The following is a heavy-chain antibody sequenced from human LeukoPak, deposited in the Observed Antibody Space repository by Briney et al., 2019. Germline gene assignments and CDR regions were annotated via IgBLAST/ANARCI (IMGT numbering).Heavy chain of an antibody. D-gene: IGHD3-3*01. CDR2: ISGSGGST. J-gene: IGHJ4*02. Sequence: GGSLRLSCAASEFTFSSYWMSWVRQAPGKGLEWVSAISGSGGSTYYADSVKGRFTISRDNSKNTLYLQMNSLRAEDTAVYYCAQALGDFWSGYEYYFDYWGQGTLVTVSS. CDR1: EFTFSSYW. V-gene: IGHV3-23*01. CDR3: AQALGDFWSGYEYYFDY.